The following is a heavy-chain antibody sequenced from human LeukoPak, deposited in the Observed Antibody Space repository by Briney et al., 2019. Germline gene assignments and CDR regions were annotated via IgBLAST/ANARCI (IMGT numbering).Heavy chain of an antibody. D-gene: IGHD3-10*01. CDR2: INHSGST. Sequence: PSETLSLTCAVYGGSFSGYYWSWIRQPPGKGLEWIGEINHSGSTNYNPSLKSRVTISVDTSKNQFSLKLSSVTAADTAVYYCARRGWGSGSYAFDIWGQGTMVTVSS. CDR1: GGSFSGYY. J-gene: IGHJ3*02. CDR3: ARRGWGSGSYAFDI. V-gene: IGHV4-34*01.